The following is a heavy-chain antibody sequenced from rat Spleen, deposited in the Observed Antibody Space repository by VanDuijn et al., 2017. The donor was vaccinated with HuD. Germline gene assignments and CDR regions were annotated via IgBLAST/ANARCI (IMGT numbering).Heavy chain of an antibody. V-gene: IGHV5-31*01. CDR3: SREGLYGNFFDY. D-gene: IGHD1-11*01. Sequence: EVQLVESGGGLVQPGRSLKLSCVASGFTFHNYWMTWIRQAPGKGLEWIASITTTGGSTYYSGSVKGRFTISRDNAKSTLYLQMDSLRSEDTATYYCSREGLYGNFFDYCGQGVMVTVPS. J-gene: IGHJ2*01. CDR1: GFTFHNYW. CDR2: ITTTGGST.